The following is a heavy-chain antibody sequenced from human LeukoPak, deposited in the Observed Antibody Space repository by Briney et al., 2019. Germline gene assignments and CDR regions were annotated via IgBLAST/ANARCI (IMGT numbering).Heavy chain of an antibody. CDR1: GGSISSSSYY. D-gene: IGHD6-19*01. CDR3: ARQVAGSGWGVGGWYFDL. J-gene: IGHJ2*01. Sequence: SETLSLTCTVSGGSISSSSYYWGWIRQPPRKGLEWIGSINYSGSTYYNPSLKSRVTISVDTSKNQFSLKLSSVTAADTAVYYCARQVAGSGWGVGGWYFDLWGRGTLVTVSS. CDR2: INYSGST. V-gene: IGHV4-39*01.